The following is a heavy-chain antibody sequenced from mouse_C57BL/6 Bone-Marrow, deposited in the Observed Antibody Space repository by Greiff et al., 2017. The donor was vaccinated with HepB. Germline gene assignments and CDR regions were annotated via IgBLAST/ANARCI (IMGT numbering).Heavy chain of an antibody. CDR1: GFNFTDYC. Sequence: VQLKESGAELVKPGASVKLSCTASGFNFTDYCMHWVKQRTEQGLEWIGRIDPEDGDTKYTPKFKGKATITADTSSNTAYLQLSSLTSEDTAVEYCALAKVVARDWYFDVWGTGTTVTVSS. V-gene: IGHV14-2*01. D-gene: IGHD1-1*01. CDR2: IDPEDGDT. CDR3: ALAKVVARDWYFDV. J-gene: IGHJ1*03.